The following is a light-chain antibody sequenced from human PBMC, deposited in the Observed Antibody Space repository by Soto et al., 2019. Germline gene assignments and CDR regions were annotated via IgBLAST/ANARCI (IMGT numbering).Light chain of an antibody. CDR1: QSVSRN. CDR2: DAS. Sequence: EVVLTQSPATLSVSPGDRATLSCRASQSVSRNLAWYQQKPGQAPRLLIYDASNRATGIPARFSGSGSGTDFTLTISSLEPEDFAVYYCQQRSNRPSITFGQGKRLESK. V-gene: IGKV3-11*01. J-gene: IGKJ5*01. CDR3: QQRSNRPSIT.